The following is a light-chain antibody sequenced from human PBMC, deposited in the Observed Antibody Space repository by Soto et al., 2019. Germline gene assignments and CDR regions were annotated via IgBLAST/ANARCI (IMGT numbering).Light chain of an antibody. CDR3: SSYTSRSTLVV. CDR1: SSDVGGYNY. Sequence: QSALTQPASVSGSPGQSITISCTGTSSDVGGYNYVSWYQQHPGKAPKLMIYDVSNRPSGVSNRFSGSKPGNTASLTISGLQAEDEADYYCSSYTSRSTLVVFGGGTKVTVL. CDR2: DVS. V-gene: IGLV2-14*01. J-gene: IGLJ2*01.